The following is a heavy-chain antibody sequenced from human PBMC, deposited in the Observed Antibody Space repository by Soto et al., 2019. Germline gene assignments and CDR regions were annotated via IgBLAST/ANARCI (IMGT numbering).Heavy chain of an antibody. V-gene: IGHV3-66*01. CDR1: GFTVSSNY. J-gene: IGHJ6*02. Sequence: EVQLVESGGGLVQPGGSLRLSCAASGFTVSSNYMSWVRQAPGKGLEWVSVIYSGGSTYYADSVKGRFTISRDNSKNTLYLQMNRPRAEDTAVYYCAREYSYGYYYYYAMDVWGQGTTVTVSS. CDR2: IYSGGST. D-gene: IGHD5-18*01. CDR3: AREYSYGYYYYYAMDV.